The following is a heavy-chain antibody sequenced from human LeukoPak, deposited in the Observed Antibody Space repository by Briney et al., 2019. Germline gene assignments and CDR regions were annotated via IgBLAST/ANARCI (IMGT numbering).Heavy chain of an antibody. Sequence: GGSLRLSCAASGFTFSSYSMNWVRQAPGKGLEWVSYISSSSSYIYYADSVKGRFTISRDNAKNSLYLQMNSLRAEDTAVYYCAREVMDFWSGYYSARYYMDVWGKGTTVTVSS. J-gene: IGHJ6*03. CDR1: GFTFSSYS. V-gene: IGHV3-21*05. CDR3: AREVMDFWSGYYSARYYMDV. D-gene: IGHD3-3*01. CDR2: ISSSSSYI.